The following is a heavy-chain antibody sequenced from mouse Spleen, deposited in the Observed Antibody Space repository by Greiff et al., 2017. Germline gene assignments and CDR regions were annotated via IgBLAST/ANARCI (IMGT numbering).Heavy chain of an antibody. CDR1: GYTFTSYW. J-gene: IGHJ1*03. D-gene: IGHD4-1*02. CDR2: INPSSGYT. CDR3: AKPQLGRYFDV. V-gene: IGHV1-7*01. Sequence: QVQLKQSGAELAKPGASVKLSCKASGYTFTSYWMHWVKQRPGQGLEWIGYINPSSGYTKYNQKFKDKATLTADKSSSTAYMQLSSLTYEDSAVYYCAKPQLGRYFDVWGTGTTVTVSS.